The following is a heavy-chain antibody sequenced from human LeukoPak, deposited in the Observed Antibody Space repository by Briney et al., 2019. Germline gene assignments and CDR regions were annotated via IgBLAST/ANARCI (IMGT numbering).Heavy chain of an antibody. CDR1: GFNVNNAW. Sequence: GGSLRLSCAASGFNVNNAWMSWVRQAPGKGLEWVGRIRSKIDGGATDYAAPVKGRFTISRDDSKNTPYLQINSLKIEDTAMYYCYTSITDYWGQGTLVTVSS. V-gene: IGHV3-15*07. J-gene: IGHJ4*02. D-gene: IGHD2-21*01. CDR2: IRSKIDGGAT. CDR3: YTSITDY.